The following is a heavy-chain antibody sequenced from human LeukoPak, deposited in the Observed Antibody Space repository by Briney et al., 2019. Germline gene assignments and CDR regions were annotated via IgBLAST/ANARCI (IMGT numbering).Heavy chain of an antibody. Sequence: SVKVSCKASGDTFTSYAISWVRQAPGQGLEWMGWIIANIGTANYAQKLQGRVTITADKSTSTAYMEQSSLRSEDTAVYYCARVYYGSGSYYFDYGGQGTLVTVSS. CDR2: IIANIGTA. CDR3: ARVYYGSGSYYFDY. CDR1: GDTFTSYA. J-gene: IGHJ4*02. V-gene: IGHV1-69*06. D-gene: IGHD3-10*01.